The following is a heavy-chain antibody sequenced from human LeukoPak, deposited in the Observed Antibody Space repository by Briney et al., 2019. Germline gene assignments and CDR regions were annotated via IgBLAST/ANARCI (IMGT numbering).Heavy chain of an antibody. CDR3: ARGLRPGYSSSFFEFDP. Sequence: GGSLRLSCAASGFTFSNYDMHRVRQATGKGLEWVAAICTAGDPYYPASVQGRLTISTATAKNSLYLQINSLRAGDPAVYYCARGLRPGYSSSFFEFDPWGQGTLVTVSS. J-gene: IGHJ5*02. V-gene: IGHV3-13*05. CDR1: GFTFSNYD. D-gene: IGHD6-13*01. CDR2: ICTAGDP.